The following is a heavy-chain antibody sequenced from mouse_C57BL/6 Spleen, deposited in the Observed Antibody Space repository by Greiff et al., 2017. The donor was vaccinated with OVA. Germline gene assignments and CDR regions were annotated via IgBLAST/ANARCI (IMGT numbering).Heavy chain of an antibody. Sequence: QVQLKQSGAELVRPGASVTLSCKASGYTFTDYEMHWVKQTPVHGLEWIGAIDPETGGTAYNQKFKGKAILTADKSSSTAYMELRSLTSEDSAVYYCTRGGGPYFDYWGQGTTLTVSS. V-gene: IGHV1-15*01. CDR1: GYTFTDYE. CDR3: TRGGGPYFDY. CDR2: IDPETGGT. J-gene: IGHJ2*01.